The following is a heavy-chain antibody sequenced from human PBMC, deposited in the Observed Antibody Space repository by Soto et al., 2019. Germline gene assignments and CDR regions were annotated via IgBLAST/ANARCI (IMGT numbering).Heavy chain of an antibody. V-gene: IGHV4-30-4*01. CDR2: IFYSGST. Sequence: QVQLQASGPGLVKPSQSLSLTCTFSGGSITSDDYYWSWIRQPQGRGLEWIGYIFYSGSTHYNPSLKSRFIISLDTSKKQVSLKLISVTAADTAVYYCASAKCGGDCSYRHDRYYFESLGQGTLVTVSS. CDR1: GGSITSDDYY. J-gene: IGHJ4*02. CDR3: ASAKCGGDCSYRHDRYYFES. D-gene: IGHD2-21*02.